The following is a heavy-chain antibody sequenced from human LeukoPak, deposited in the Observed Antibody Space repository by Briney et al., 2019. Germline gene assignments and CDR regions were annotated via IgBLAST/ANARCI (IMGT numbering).Heavy chain of an antibody. Sequence: ASVKVSCKASGYTFTSYGISWVRQAPGQGLEWMGWISAYNGNTNYAQKLQGRVTMTTDTSTSTACMELRSLRSDDMAVYYCARDYVSSGHISSYWGEGTLVTVSS. D-gene: IGHD3-22*01. CDR3: ARDYVSSGHISSY. CDR1: GYTFTSYG. V-gene: IGHV1-18*03. J-gene: IGHJ4*02. CDR2: ISAYNGNT.